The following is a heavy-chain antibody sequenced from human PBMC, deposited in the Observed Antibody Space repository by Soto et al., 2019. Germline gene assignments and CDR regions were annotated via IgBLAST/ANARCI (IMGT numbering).Heavy chain of an antibody. CDR1: GGSFSGYL. CDR3: ASRYSSGFYGMDV. D-gene: IGHD6-19*01. CDR2: INHSGST. J-gene: IGHJ6*02. V-gene: IGHV4-34*01. Sequence: QVQLQQWGAGLLKPSETLSLTCAVYGGSFSGYLWSWIRQPPGQGLEWIGEINHSGSTNYNPSLESRVTIAVDTSKNQFSLKLSSVTAADTAVYYCASRYSSGFYGMDVWGQGTTVTVSS.